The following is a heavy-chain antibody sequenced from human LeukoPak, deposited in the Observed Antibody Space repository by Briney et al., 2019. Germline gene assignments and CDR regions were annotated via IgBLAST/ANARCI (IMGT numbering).Heavy chain of an antibody. J-gene: IGHJ4*02. D-gene: IGHD5-18*01. CDR1: GYTFTGYY. CDR3: AREEPDDTAMVIGGFDY. V-gene: IGHV1-46*01. CDR2: INPSGGST. Sequence: ASVKVSCKASGYTFTGYYMHWVRQAPGRGLEWMGIINPSGGSTSYAQKFQGRVTMTRDTSTSTVYMELSSLRSEDTAVYYCAREEPDDTAMVIGGFDYWGQGTLVTVSS.